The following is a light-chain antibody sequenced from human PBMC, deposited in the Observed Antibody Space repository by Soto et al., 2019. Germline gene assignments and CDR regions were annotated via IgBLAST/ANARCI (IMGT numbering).Light chain of an antibody. CDR3: QQRSNWST. Sequence: EIVLTQSPATLSLSPGERATLSCRASQSVSSYLAWYQQKPGQAPRLLIYDASNRATGIPARFSGSGSGTDFTLTISSLEPEDFAVYYCQQRSNWSTFGPGTKVDIK. CDR1: QSVSSY. J-gene: IGKJ3*01. V-gene: IGKV3-11*01. CDR2: DAS.